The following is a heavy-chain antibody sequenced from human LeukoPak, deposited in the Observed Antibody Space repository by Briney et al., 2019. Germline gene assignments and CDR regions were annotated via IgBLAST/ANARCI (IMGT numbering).Heavy chain of an antibody. V-gene: IGHV3-48*03. CDR3: ARGPSGYHST. D-gene: IGHD5-12*01. Sequence: PGGSLRLPCAASGFTFSSYEMNWVRQAPGKGLEWVSYISSSGSAIYYADSVKGRFTISRDNSKNTLYLQMNSLRAEDTAVYYCARGPSGYHSTGGQGTLVTVSS. J-gene: IGHJ4*02. CDR2: ISSSGSAI. CDR1: GFTFSSYE.